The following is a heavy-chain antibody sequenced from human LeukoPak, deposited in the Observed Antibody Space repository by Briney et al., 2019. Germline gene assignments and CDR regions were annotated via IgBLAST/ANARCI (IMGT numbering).Heavy chain of an antibody. CDR1: GVTFTGYY. CDR2: INPSGGST. V-gene: IGHV1-46*01. Sequence: SLKLSCKASGVTFTGYYTRSVRQAPGQGLEWRGIINPSGGSTSYAQTFQGRVTMNKNMSTTTVYMELTILRPQDTSLYSCASDRYCISTSCLGWGDPWRQGTVHNVSS. D-gene: IGHD2-2*01. CDR3: ASDRYCISTSCLGWGDP. J-gene: IGHJ5*02.